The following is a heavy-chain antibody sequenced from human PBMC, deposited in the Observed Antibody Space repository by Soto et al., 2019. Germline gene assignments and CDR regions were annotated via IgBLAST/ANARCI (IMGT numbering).Heavy chain of an antibody. CDR2: INAGNGNT. CDR3: ARDRWKAKYDILTGYYDHYYYYGMDV. CDR1: GYTFTSYA. D-gene: IGHD3-9*01. V-gene: IGHV1-3*01. J-gene: IGHJ6*02. Sequence: GASVKVSCKASGYTFTSYAMHWVRQAPGQRLEWMGWINAGNGNTKYSQKFQGRVTITRDTSASTAYMGLSSLRSEETAVYYCARDRWKAKYDILTGYYDHYYYYGMDVWGQGTTVTVSS.